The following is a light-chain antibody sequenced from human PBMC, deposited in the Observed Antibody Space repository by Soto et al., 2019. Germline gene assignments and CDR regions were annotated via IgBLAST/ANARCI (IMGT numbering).Light chain of an antibody. CDR2: EVY. CDR3: TSFAGSDKLI. J-gene: IGLJ2*01. V-gene: IGLV2-8*01. CDR1: ASDIGAYNF. Sequence: QSVLTQPPSASGSPGQSATISCTGAASDIGAYNFVSWYQQYPGKAPKLMIYEVYKRPSGVPDRFSGSKSGNTASLTVSGLQPEDEADYYCTSFAGSDKLIFGGGTKVTVL.